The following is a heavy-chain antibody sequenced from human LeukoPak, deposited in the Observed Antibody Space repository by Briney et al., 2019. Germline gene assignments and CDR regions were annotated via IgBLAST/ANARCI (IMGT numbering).Heavy chain of an antibody. CDR2: IAYDGNNK. D-gene: IGHD3-22*01. J-gene: IGHJ4*02. CDR3: AKDENSSGLSH. CDR1: GFTFSTYG. Sequence: GGSLRLSCAASGFTFSTYGMHWVRQAPGKGLEWVAGIAYDGNNKFYADSVRGRFTISRDNSKNTLFLQMNSLRAEDTAVYYCAKDENSSGLSHWGQGTLVTVSS. V-gene: IGHV3-30*18.